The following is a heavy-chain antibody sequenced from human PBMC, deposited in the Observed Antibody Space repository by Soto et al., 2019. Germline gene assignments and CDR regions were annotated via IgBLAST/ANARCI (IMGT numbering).Heavy chain of an antibody. J-gene: IGHJ4*02. D-gene: IGHD3-3*01. V-gene: IGHV3-23*01. CDR2: ISYSGTTT. CDR1: GFTFSSHA. CDR3: AKRFTLFGEVKLSPDFDY. Sequence: EVQLLESGGGLVQPEGSMRLSCAASGFTFSSHAMSWVRQARGKGLEWVSAISYSGTTTYYAESVKGRFTISRDNSKNTLYLQMNSLRVEDTAIYYCAKRFTLFGEVKLSPDFDYWGQGTLVTVSS.